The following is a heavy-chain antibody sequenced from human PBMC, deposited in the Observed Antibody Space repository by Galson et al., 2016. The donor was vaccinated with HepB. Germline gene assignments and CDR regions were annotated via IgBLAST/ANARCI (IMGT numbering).Heavy chain of an antibody. J-gene: IGHJ6*02. V-gene: IGHV3-11*01. D-gene: IGHD5-18*01. CDR1: GFTFSDYY. Sequence: SLRLSCAASGFTFSDYYMSWIRQAPGKGLEWVSSISSRAGAIYYADFVQGRFTISRDNAKTSVYLQMNSLRADDTAVYYCARDLVDTPMCEYFDYYGLDVWGQGTTVTVAS. CDR3: ARDLVDTPMCEYFDYYGLDV. CDR2: ISSRAGAI.